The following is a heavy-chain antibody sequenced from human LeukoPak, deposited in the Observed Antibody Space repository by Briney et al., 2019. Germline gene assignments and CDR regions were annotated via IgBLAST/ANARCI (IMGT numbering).Heavy chain of an antibody. CDR3: ARADCSGGSCYGY. V-gene: IGHV3-7*01. Sequence: GGSLRLSCAASGSTFSSSWMSWVRQAPGKGLERVANIKRDGSEKYYVDSVKGRFTISRDNAKNSLYLQMNSLRAEDTAIYYCARADCSGGSCYGYWGQGTLVTVSS. D-gene: IGHD2-15*01. CDR1: GSTFSSSW. J-gene: IGHJ4*02. CDR2: IKRDGSEK.